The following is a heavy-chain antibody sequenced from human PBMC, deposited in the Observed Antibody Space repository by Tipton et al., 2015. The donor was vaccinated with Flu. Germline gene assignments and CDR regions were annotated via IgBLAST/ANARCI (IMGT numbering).Heavy chain of an antibody. Sequence: TLSLTCGVSSGSIRSTNYFCAWIRQPPGKRLELIGSIFPSGTTYYNPSLKSRVTISVDTPKSQFSLMLRSVTAADTAVYYCARLSYYDVDLKNFYFDYWGQGALVTVSS. V-gene: IGHV4-39*01. CDR3: ARLSYYDVDLKNFYFDY. CDR2: IFPSGTT. D-gene: IGHD3-10*02. J-gene: IGHJ4*02. CDR1: SGSIRSTNYF.